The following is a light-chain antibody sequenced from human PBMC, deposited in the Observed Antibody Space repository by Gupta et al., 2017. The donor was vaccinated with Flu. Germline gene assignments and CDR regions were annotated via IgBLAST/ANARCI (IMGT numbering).Light chain of an antibody. J-gene: IGLJ3*02. V-gene: IGLV2-23*01. CDR2: EAT. CDR1: SIDFGNYDV. CDR3: CSYAGSSTWM. Sequence: QSALTQPASVAGSHGQSITISCTGTSIDFGNYDVVSWYQQHPGEAPKLLIYEATKRPSGVSNRFSGSKSGNTASLTISGLQTEDEGAYYCCSYAGSSTWMFGGGTKVTVL.